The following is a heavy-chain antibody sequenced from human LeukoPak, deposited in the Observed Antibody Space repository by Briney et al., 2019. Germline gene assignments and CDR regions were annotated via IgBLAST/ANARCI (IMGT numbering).Heavy chain of an antibody. V-gene: IGHV3-9*01. CDR1: GFTFDDYA. CDR3: ARNDPDSSED. Sequence: GRSLRLSCAASGFTFDDYAMHWVRQAPGKGLEWVSGISWNSGSIGYADSVKGRFTISRDNAKNSLYLQMNSLRAEDTAVYFCARNDPDSSEDWGQGTLVTVSS. D-gene: IGHD3-22*01. J-gene: IGHJ4*02. CDR2: ISWNSGSI.